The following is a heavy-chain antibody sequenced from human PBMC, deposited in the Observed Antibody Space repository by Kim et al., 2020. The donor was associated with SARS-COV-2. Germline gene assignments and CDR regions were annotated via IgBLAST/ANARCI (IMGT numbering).Heavy chain of an antibody. CDR1: GFTFSSYG. V-gene: IGHV3-30*18. CDR2: ISYDGSNK. Sequence: GGSLRLSCAASGFTFSSYGMHWVRQAPGKGLEWVAVISYDGSNKYYADSVKGRFTISRDNSKNTLYLQMNSLRAEDTAVYYCAKDGWVRGARVDYWGQGTLVTVSS. D-gene: IGHD3-10*01. J-gene: IGHJ4*02. CDR3: AKDGWVRGARVDY.